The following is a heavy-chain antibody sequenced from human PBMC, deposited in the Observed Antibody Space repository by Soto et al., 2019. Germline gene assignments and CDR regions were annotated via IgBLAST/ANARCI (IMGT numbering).Heavy chain of an antibody. J-gene: IGHJ6*02. CDR2: ISYDGSNK. V-gene: IGHV3-30*18. D-gene: IGHD2-21*02. CDR1: GFTFSSYG. Sequence: GGSLRLSCAASGFTFSSYGMHWVRQAPGKGLEWVAVISYDGSNKYYADSVKGRFTISRDNSKNTLYLQMNSLRAEDTAVYYYAKDRVVTAIRGYYYYYGMDVWGQGTTVTVS. CDR3: AKDRVVTAIRGYYYYYGMDV.